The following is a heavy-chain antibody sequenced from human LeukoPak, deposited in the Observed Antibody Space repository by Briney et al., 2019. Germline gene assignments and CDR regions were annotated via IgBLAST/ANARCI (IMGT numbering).Heavy chain of an antibody. CDR2: IRYDGSNK. J-gene: IGHJ3*02. Sequence: GGSLRLSCAASGFIFSSYGMHWVRQAPGKGLEWVAFIRYDGSNKYYADSVKGRFTISRDNSKNTLYLQMNSLRAEDTAVYYCAKVPGSFDAFDIWGQGTMVTVSS. V-gene: IGHV3-30*02. D-gene: IGHD2-15*01. CDR1: GFIFSSYG. CDR3: AKVPGSFDAFDI.